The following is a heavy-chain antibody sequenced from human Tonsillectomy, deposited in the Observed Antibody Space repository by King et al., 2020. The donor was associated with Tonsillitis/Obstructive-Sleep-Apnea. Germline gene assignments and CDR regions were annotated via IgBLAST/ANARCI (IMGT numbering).Heavy chain of an antibody. V-gene: IGHV1-18*01. J-gene: IGHJ6*03. D-gene: IGHD6-19*01. CDR1: GYTFTSYG. Sequence: VQLVESGVEVKKPGASVKVSCKASGYTFTSYGISWVRQAPGQGLEWIGWISAYNGDKNNAQNLQGRVTMTTDTSTSTAYVGLRSLRSDDTAVYYCARPAVAGPYYYYYYMDVWGKGTTVTVSS. CDR3: ARPAVAGPYYYYYYMDV. CDR2: ISAYNGDK.